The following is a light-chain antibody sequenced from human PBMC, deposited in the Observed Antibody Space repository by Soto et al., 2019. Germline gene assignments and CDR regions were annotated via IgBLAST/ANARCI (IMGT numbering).Light chain of an antibody. Sequence: DNQMTRSPSTLPCASGERIPITSRASQSISSWLAWYQQKPGKASKLLIYKASTLKSGVPSRFSGSGSGTEFTLTICSLQPEDFATYYCQQSNSFPLTFGGGTKVDI. J-gene: IGKJ4*02. CDR3: QQSNSFPLT. CDR2: KAS. V-gene: IGKV1-5*03. CDR1: QSISSW.